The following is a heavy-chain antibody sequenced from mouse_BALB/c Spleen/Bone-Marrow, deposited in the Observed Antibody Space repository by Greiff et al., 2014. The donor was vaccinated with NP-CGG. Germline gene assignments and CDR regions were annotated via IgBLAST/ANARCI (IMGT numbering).Heavy chain of an antibody. CDR3: ANLGRYAMDY. Sequence: LVESGPELVKPGASVKISCKASGYTFTDYYINWVKQKPGQGLEWIGWIYPGSGSTKYNEKFKGKATLTVDTSSSTAYMQLSSPTSEDTAVYFCANLGRYAMDYWGQGTSVTVSS. D-gene: IGHD3-1*01. CDR1: GYTFTDYY. V-gene: IGHV1-84*02. J-gene: IGHJ4*01. CDR2: IYPGSGST.